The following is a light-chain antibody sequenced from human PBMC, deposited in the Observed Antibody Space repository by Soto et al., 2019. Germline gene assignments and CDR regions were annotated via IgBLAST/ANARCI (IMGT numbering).Light chain of an antibody. CDR3: QQYNKWPPWN. CDR1: QSVSSS. J-gene: IGKJ2*01. Sequence: EIVMTQSPATLSVSPGERATLSCRASQSVSSSLAWYQQKPGQAPRLLIYGASTRATGIPARFSGSGSGTECTLTISSLQSEDFAVYYCQQYNKWPPWNFGQGTKLEIK. CDR2: GAS. V-gene: IGKV3-15*01.